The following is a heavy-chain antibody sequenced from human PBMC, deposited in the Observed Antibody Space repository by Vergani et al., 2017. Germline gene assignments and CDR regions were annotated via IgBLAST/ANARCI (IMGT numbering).Heavy chain of an antibody. D-gene: IGHD3-9*01. V-gene: IGHV3-30-3*01. CDR3: ARDAEITRYFDWALDY. J-gene: IGHJ4*02. CDR2: ISYDGSNK. CDR1: GFTFSSYA. Sequence: QVQLVESGGGVVQPGRSLRLSCAASGFTFSSYAMHWVRQAPGKGLEWVAVISYDGSNKYYADSVKGRFTISRDNSKNTLYLQMNSLRAEDTAVYYCARDAEITRYFDWALDYWGQGTLVTVSS.